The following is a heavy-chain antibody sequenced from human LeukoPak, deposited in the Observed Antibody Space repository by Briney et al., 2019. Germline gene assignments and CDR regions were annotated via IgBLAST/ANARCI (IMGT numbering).Heavy chain of an antibody. D-gene: IGHD6-13*01. CDR2: IYHSGST. J-gene: IGHJ6*02. V-gene: IGHV4-4*02. CDR1: GGSISSSNW. CDR3: ARTPVAAAGASYYYYGMDV. Sequence: SETLSLTCAVSGGSISSSNWWSWVRQPPGKGLEWIGEIYHSGSTYYNPSLKSRVTISVDTSKNQFSLKLSSVTAADTAVYYCARTPVAAAGASYYYYGMDVWGQGTTVTVSS.